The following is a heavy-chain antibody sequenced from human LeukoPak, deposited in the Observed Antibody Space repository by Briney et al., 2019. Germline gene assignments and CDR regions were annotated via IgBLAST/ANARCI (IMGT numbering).Heavy chain of an antibody. CDR1: GFTVSSNY. J-gene: IGHJ4*02. CDR3: VKDDGWVQYAN. D-gene: IGHD5-24*01. Sequence: GGSLRLSCAASGFTVSSNYMSWVRQAPGKGLEWVSGIRADAVTTYYADSVKGRFIISRDNSKNTVYLQMNSLSAEDAAVYYCVKDDGWVQYANWGQGTLVTVSS. CDR2: IRADAVTT. V-gene: IGHV3-23*01.